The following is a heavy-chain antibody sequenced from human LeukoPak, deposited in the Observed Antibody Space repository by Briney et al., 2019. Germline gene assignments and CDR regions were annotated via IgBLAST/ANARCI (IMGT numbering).Heavy chain of an antibody. V-gene: IGHV1-18*01. Sequence: GASVKVSCKASGYTFTSYGISWVRQAPGQGLEWMGWISAYNGNTNYAQKLQGRVTMTTDTSTSTAYMELRSLRSDDTAVYYCAMTKYGDYDLDAFDIWGQGTMVTVSS. CDR3: AMTKYGDYDLDAFDI. D-gene: IGHD4-17*01. CDR2: ISAYNGNT. J-gene: IGHJ3*02. CDR1: GYTFTSYG.